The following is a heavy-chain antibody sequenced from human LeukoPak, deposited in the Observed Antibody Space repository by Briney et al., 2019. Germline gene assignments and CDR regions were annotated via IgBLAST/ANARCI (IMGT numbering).Heavy chain of an antibody. D-gene: IGHD3-3*01. Sequence: GGSLRLSCAVSGFIFSSYWMSWVRQAPGKGLEWVSYISSSGSTIYYADSVKGRFTISRDNAKNSLSLQMNSLRAGDTAVYYCARDGVWSGINAFDIWGQGTVVTVSS. CDR1: GFIFSSYW. J-gene: IGHJ3*02. V-gene: IGHV3-48*01. CDR3: ARDGVWSGINAFDI. CDR2: ISSSGSTI.